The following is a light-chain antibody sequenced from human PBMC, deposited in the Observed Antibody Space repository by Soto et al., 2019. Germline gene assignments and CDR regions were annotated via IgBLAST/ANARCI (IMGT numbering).Light chain of an antibody. CDR1: QSVRSRY. CDR2: GSS. Sequence: EIVLTQSPGTLSLSPGERATLSCRASQSVRSRYLAWYQQKPGQAPRLIIYGSSSRPPGIPDRVSGSGSGTEFTLTISRLEPEDFAVYYCQQYGTSPQTFGQGTKVDIK. CDR3: QQYGTSPQT. V-gene: IGKV3-20*01. J-gene: IGKJ1*01.